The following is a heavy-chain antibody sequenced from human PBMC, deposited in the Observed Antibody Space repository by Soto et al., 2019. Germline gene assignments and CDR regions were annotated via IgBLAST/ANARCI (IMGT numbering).Heavy chain of an antibody. J-gene: IGHJ4*02. CDR3: ARVPDIVVVPAALRLFDY. V-gene: IGHV1-18*01. CDR1: GYTFTSYG. CDR2: ISAYNGNT. D-gene: IGHD2-2*01. Sequence: GASVKVSCKASGYTFTSYGISWVRQAPGQGLEWMGWISAYNGNTNCAQKLQGRVTMTTDTSTSTAYMELRSLRSDDTAVYYCARVPDIVVVPAALRLFDYWGQGTLVTVSS.